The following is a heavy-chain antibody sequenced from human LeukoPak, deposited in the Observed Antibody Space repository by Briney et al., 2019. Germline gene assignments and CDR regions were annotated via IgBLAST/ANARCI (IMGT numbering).Heavy chain of an antibody. CDR2: IYPSDSET. Sequence: GESLKISCKASGYTFSTNWIGWVRQMPGKGLEWMGIIYPSDSETRYSPSFQGQVTISADKSISTIYLQWSSLKASDTAIYYCAGPSNSGYDYWGQGALVTVSS. CDR3: AGPSNSGYDY. D-gene: IGHD5-12*01. V-gene: IGHV5-51*01. CDR1: GYTFSTNW. J-gene: IGHJ4*02.